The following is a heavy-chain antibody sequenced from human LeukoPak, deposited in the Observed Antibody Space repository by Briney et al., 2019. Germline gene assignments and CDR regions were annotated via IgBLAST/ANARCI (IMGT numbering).Heavy chain of an antibody. CDR1: GFTFSSYS. V-gene: IGHV3-30*04. J-gene: IGHJ4*02. CDR3: ARDPSEQQLAYYFDY. Sequence: GGSLRLSCAASGFTFSSYSMHWVRQAPGKGLEWVAVISYDGSNKYYADSAKGRFTISRDNSKNTLYLQMNSLRAEDTAVYYCARDPSEQQLAYYFDYWGQGTLVTVSS. D-gene: IGHD6-13*01. CDR2: ISYDGSNK.